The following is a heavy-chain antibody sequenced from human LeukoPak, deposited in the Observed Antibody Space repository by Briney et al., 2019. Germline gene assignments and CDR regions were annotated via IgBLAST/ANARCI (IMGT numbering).Heavy chain of an antibody. J-gene: IGHJ3*02. V-gene: IGHV4-39*01. D-gene: IGHD7-27*01. Sequence: PSETLSLTCTVSGGSISSSSYYWGWIRQPPGKGLEWIGSIYYSGRTYYNPSLKSRVTISVDTSKNQFSLKLSSVTAADTAVYYCARGKLGFDAFDIWGQGTMVTVSS. CDR3: ARGKLGFDAFDI. CDR2: IYYSGRT. CDR1: GGSISSSSYY.